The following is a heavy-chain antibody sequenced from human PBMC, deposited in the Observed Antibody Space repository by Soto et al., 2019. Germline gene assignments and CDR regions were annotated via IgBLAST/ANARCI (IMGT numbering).Heavy chain of an antibody. D-gene: IGHD2-15*01. CDR1: GYTFTSYY. J-gene: IGHJ4*02. Sequence: ASVKVSCKASGYTFTSYYMHWVRQAPGQGLEWMGIINPSGGSTSYAQKFQGRVTMTRDTSISTAYMELSRLRSDDTAVYYCARDIDMDIVVEVAATAPGYWGQGTLVTVSS. V-gene: IGHV1-46*01. CDR3: ARDIDMDIVVEVAATAPGY. CDR2: INPSGGST.